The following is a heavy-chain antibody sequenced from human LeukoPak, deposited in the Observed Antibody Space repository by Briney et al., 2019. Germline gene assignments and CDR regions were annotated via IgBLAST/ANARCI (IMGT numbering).Heavy chain of an antibody. CDR3: AKDGDSSGYYWDS. CDR2: ISRSGGST. Sequence: GGSLRLSCAASGFTFSSYWMHWVRQAPGKGLEWVSAISRSGGSTYYADSVKGRFTISRDSSKNTLYLQINSLRAEDTAVYFCAKDGDSSGYYWDSWGQGTLVTVSS. D-gene: IGHD3-22*01. J-gene: IGHJ4*02. CDR1: GFTFSSYW. V-gene: IGHV3-23*01.